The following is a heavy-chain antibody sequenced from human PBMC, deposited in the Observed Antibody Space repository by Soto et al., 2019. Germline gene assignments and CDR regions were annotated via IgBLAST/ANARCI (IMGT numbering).Heavy chain of an antibody. CDR1: GYTFTSYD. J-gene: IGHJ4*02. CDR2: MNPNSGNT. V-gene: IGHV1-8*01. CDR3: ARVTKYYDYIWGSYRPQYYFDY. Sequence: ASVKVSCKASGYTFTSYDINWVRQATGQGLEWMGWMNPNSGNTGYAQKFQGRVTMTRNTSISTAYMELSSLRSEDTAVYYCARVTKYYDYIWGSYRPQYYFDYWGQGTLVTVSS. D-gene: IGHD3-16*02.